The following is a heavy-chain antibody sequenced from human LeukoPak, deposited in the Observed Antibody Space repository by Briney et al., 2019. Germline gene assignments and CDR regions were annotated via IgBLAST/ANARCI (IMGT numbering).Heavy chain of an antibody. J-gene: IGHJ5*02. V-gene: IGHV3-21*01. CDR1: EFTFNNYA. Sequence: GGSLRLSCAASEFTFNNYAMSWVRQAPGKGLEWVSSISSSSSYIYYADSVKGRFTISRDNAKNSLYLQMNSLRAEDTAVYYCARDSSGWYVPTSNWFDPWGQGILVTVSS. D-gene: IGHD6-19*01. CDR3: ARDSSGWYVPTSNWFDP. CDR2: ISSSSSYI.